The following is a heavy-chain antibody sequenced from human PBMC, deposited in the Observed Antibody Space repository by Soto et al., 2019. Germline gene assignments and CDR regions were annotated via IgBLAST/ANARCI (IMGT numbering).Heavy chain of an antibody. CDR2: FDPEDGET. CDR3: ARVCMTSTSPTRFDP. J-gene: IGHJ5*02. CDR1: GYTLTELS. Sequence: ASVKVSCKVSGYTLTELSMHWVRQAPGKGLEWMGGFDPEDGETIYAQKFQGRVTMTEDTSTDTAYMELSSLRSEDTAVYYCARVCMTSTSPTRFDPGGKETLVTFP. D-gene: IGHD2-2*01. V-gene: IGHV1-24*01.